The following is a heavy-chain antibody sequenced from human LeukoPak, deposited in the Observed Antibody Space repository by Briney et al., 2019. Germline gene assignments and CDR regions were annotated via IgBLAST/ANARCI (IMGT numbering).Heavy chain of an antibody. CDR2: INPSGGST. J-gene: IGHJ4*02. D-gene: IGHD3-16*02. CDR1: GYTFTSYY. Sequence: ASVKVSCKASGYTFTSYYMHWVRQAPGQGLEWMGIINPSGGSTSYAQKFQGRVTMTRDTSTSTVYMELSSLRSEDTAVYYCARSIAEVWGSYRLAGNHYFDYWGQGTLVTVSS. CDR3: ARSIAEVWGSYRLAGNHYFDY. V-gene: IGHV1-46*01.